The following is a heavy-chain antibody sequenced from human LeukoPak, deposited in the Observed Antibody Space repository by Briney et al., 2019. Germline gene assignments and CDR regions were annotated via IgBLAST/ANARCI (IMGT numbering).Heavy chain of an antibody. V-gene: IGHV4-59*01. CDR3: AREPGADHFDY. J-gene: IGHJ4*02. Sequence: ASETLSLTCIVSGGSISSYYWSWIRQPPGKGLEWIGSIYYSGSPNYNPSLKSRVTISVDTSKNQFSLKLSSVTAADTAVYYCAREPGADHFDYWGQGTLVTVSS. D-gene: IGHD2-2*01. CDR1: GGSISSYY. CDR2: IYYSGSP.